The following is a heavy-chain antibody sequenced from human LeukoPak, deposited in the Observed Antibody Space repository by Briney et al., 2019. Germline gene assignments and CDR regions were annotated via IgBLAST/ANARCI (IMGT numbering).Heavy chain of an antibody. D-gene: IGHD2/OR15-2a*01. J-gene: IGHJ4*02. CDR1: GLTFSIHW. CDR3: VSFYETY. Sequence: GGSLRLSCAASGLTFSIHWMHWVRHAPGKGLVWVSHINSDGRWTSYADSVKGRFTISKDNAKNTVYLQMNSLRAEDTAVYYCVSFYETYWGRGTLVTVSS. V-gene: IGHV3-74*01. CDR2: INSDGRWT.